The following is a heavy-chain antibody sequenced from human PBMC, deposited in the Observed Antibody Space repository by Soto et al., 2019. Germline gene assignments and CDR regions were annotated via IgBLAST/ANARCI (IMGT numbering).Heavy chain of an antibody. D-gene: IGHD3-22*01. CDR1: GFTFSRYG. Sequence: PGGSLRLFCAASGFTFSRYGMHWVRQAPGKGLEWVAVIWYDGSNKYYAGSVKGRFTISRDNSKNTLYLQMNSLRAEDTAVYYCARNYYYDSSGEYYFDYWGQGTLVTVSS. CDR2: IWYDGSNK. CDR3: ARNYYYDSSGEYYFDY. V-gene: IGHV3-33*01. J-gene: IGHJ4*02.